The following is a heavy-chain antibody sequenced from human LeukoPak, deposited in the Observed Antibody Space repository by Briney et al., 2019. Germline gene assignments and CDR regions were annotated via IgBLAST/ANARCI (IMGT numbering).Heavy chain of an antibody. J-gene: IGHJ5*02. D-gene: IGHD2-2*01. CDR2: IDQDGSQK. CDR1: GLSFNKYW. Sequence: GGSLRLSCVDFGLSFNKYWMSWVRQAPGKGLVWLANIDQDGSQKYCVDSVKGRFTISRDNAKNSVYLQMNNLRGEDAAVYYCARGLATPAASWGQGTLVTVSS. V-gene: IGHV3-7*01. CDR3: ARGLATPAAS.